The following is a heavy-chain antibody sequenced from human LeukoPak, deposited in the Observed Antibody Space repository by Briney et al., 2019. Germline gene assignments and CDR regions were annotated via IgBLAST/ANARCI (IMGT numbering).Heavy chain of an antibody. CDR2: IGGSGVST. D-gene: IGHD4-17*01. CDR3: AKDFNQYGDD. J-gene: IGHJ4*02. Sequence: PAGSLTLSCASSGFSISSYAMSWVRQAPGKGMEWVSGIGGSGVSTYYADSVKGRFTISRDNSKNTLYLQMNSLRAEDTAIYYCAKDFNQYGDDWGQGTLVTVSS. CDR1: GFSISSYA. V-gene: IGHV3-23*01.